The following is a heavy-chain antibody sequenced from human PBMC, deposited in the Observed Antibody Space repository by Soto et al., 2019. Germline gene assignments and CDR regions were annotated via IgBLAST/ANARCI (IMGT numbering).Heavy chain of an antibody. V-gene: IGHV3-23*01. J-gene: IGHJ4*02. CDR3: AKARVVVPAAPADY. CDR1: GFNFSSHA. D-gene: IGHD2-2*01. Sequence: GGSLRLSCAASGFNFSSHAMSWARQAQGKGLEWVSAISGSGGSTYYADSVKGRFTISRDNSENTLYLQMNSLRAEDTAVYYCAKARVVVPAAPADYWGQGTLVTVSS. CDR2: ISGSGGST.